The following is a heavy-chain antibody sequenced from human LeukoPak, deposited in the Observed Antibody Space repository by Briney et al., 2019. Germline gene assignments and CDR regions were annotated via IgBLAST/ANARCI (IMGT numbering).Heavy chain of an antibody. D-gene: IGHD2-15*01. J-gene: IGHJ4*02. CDR3: VRVKGYCSGGSCYAVYFDY. V-gene: IGHV3-30-3*01. CDR2: ISYDGSNK. CDR1: GFTFSSYA. Sequence: GGSLRLSCAASGFTFSSYAMHWVRQAPGKGLEWVAVISYDGSNKYYADSVKGRFTISRDNSKNTLYLQMNSLRAEDTAVYYCVRVKGYCSGGSCYAVYFDYWGQGTLVTVSS.